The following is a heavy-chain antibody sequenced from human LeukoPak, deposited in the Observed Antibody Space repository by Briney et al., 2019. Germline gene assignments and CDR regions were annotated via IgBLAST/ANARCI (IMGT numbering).Heavy chain of an antibody. D-gene: IGHD3-16*02. CDR2: IYYRGST. Sequence: PSETLSLTCTVSGGSISSYYWSWIRQPPGKGLEWIGYIYYRGSTNYNPSLKSRVTISVDTSKNQFSLKLSSVTAADTAVYYCARLHYDYVWGSYRQYYFDYWGQGTLVTVSS. J-gene: IGHJ4*02. CDR1: GGSISSYY. CDR3: ARLHYDYVWGSYRQYYFDY. V-gene: IGHV4-59*08.